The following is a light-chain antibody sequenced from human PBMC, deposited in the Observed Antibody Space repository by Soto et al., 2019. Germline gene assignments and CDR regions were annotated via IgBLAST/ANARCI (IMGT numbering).Light chain of an antibody. CDR3: QQRSTWPPFS. Sequence: EVVMTQSPGTLSVSPGECVTLSCRASQGIGDTLAWYQHKLGQPPRLLIYDASNRATGIPVRFSGSGSGTDFTLTISSLEPEDFAVYYCQQRSTWPPFSFGPGTKVDIK. CDR2: DAS. CDR1: QGIGDT. V-gene: IGKV3-11*01. J-gene: IGKJ3*01.